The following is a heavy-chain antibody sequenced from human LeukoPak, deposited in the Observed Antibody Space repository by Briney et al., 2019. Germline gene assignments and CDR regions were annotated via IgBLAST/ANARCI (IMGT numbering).Heavy chain of an antibody. J-gene: IGHJ4*02. V-gene: IGHV3-43*02. CDR3: ARESESSGWYDY. D-gene: IGHD6-19*01. CDR2: IRGDGGST. CDR1: GFMFHDYA. Sequence: PGGSLGLSCAAPGFMFHDYAIHWVRQAPAKGLEWLSLIRGDGGSTFYADSVKGRFTISRDNSKNSLYLQMNSLRSDDTALYYCARESESSGWYDYWGQGTLVTVSS.